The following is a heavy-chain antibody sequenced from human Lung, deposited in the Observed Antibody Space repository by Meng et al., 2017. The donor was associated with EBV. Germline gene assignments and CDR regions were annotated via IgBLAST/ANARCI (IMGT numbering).Heavy chain of an antibody. J-gene: IGHJ4*02. V-gene: IGHV1-46*01. CDR1: GSPFTDFF. CDR3: AREKSPGHFDY. CDR2: INCYTSGT. Sequence: QWPLVQSGPEVSKPWASLCMAWRTSGSPFTDFFLPWVRQAPGQGLEWLGTINCYTSGTAYARKFQGRITLTRDTSTTTVYMDLGSLGSDDTAFYYCAREKSPGHFDYFGQGILVTVSS.